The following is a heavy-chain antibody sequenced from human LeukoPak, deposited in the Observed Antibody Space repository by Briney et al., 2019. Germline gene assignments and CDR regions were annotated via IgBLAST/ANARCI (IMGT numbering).Heavy chain of an antibody. CDR3: AKPTRGYCSSTSCPMGGNYFDY. CDR1: GFTFSSYA. V-gene: IGHV3-23*01. CDR2: ISGSGCST. D-gene: IGHD2-2*01. Sequence: PGGSLRLSCAASGFTFSSYAMSWVRQAPGKGLEWVSSISGSGCSTYYADSGKGRFTISRDNSKNTLYLQMNSLRAEDTAVYYCAKPTRGYCSSTSCPMGGNYFDYWGQETLVTVSS. J-gene: IGHJ4*02.